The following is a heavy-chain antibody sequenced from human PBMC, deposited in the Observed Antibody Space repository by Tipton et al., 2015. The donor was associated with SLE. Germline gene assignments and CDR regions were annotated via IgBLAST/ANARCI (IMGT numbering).Heavy chain of an antibody. D-gene: IGHD1-26*01. CDR2: IYYSGST. CDR3: ARGVLGGSYPY. Sequence: TLSLSCSVSGDSINSVGYYWTWIRQHPRRGLEWIGSIYYSGSTSYNPSFESRVTISVDTSKNQFSLKLSSVTAADTAVYYCARGVLGGSYPYWGQGTLVTVSS. J-gene: IGHJ4*02. V-gene: IGHV4-31*03. CDR1: GDSINSVGYY.